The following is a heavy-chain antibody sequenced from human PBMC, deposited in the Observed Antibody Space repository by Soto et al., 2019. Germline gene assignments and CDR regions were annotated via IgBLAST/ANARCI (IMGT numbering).Heavy chain of an antibody. CDR2: IYYSGST. CDR1: GVSISSGGYY. D-gene: IGHD1-26*01. V-gene: IGHV4-31*03. J-gene: IGHJ6*02. Sequence: PWETLSLTCTVSGVSISSGGYYWSWMRQHPGKGLEWIGYIYYSGSTYYNPSLKSRVTISVDTSKNQFSLKLSSVTAADTAVYYCARNPGEPPVYYGMDVRGHGTTV. CDR3: ARNPGEPPVYYGMDV.